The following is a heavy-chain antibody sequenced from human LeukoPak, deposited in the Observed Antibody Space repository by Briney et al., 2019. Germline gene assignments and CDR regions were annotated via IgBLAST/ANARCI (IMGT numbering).Heavy chain of an antibody. Sequence: PGGSLRLSCVASGFTFSTSWVTWVRQAPGKGLEWVANIDKHGSGKYYVDSVKGRFTISRDNAKNSLELQMNSLRDEDTAVYYCARAGGYASSWAYWGQGTLVTVSS. V-gene: IGHV3-7*01. CDR2: IDKHGSGK. CDR3: ARAGGYASSWAY. CDR1: GFTFSTSW. D-gene: IGHD5-12*01. J-gene: IGHJ4*02.